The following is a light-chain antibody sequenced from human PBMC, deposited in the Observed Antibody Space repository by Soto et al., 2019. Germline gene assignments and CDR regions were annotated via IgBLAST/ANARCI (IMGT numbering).Light chain of an antibody. Sequence: DIVLTQSPATLSLSPGERATLSCRASQSVGNYLAWYRQKPGQAPKLLIYDASNRATGIPARFSARGSGTDCTLTISSREPEHCAVYYCHQRANWPLTFGHETKEDFK. CDR2: DAS. CDR3: HQRANWPLT. J-gene: IGKJ3*01. V-gene: IGKV3-11*01. CDR1: QSVGNY.